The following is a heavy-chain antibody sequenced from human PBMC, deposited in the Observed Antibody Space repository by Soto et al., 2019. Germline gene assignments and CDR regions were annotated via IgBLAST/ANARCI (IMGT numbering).Heavy chain of an antibody. CDR1: GGTFSSYA. Sequence: GASVKVSCKASGGTFSSYAISWVRQAPGQGLEWMGGIIPIFGTANYAQKFQGRVTITADESTSTAYMELTSLTSDDTAVYYCATLDWAEVGHVAATGGSDHWGQGTLVNVSS. CDR3: ATLDWAEVGHVAATGGSDH. J-gene: IGHJ5*02. D-gene: IGHD6-13*01. V-gene: IGHV1-69*13. CDR2: IIPIFGTA.